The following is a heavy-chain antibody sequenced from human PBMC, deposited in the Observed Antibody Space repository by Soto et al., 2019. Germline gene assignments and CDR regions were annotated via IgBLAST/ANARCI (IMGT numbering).Heavy chain of an antibody. D-gene: IGHD3-22*01. CDR1: GFTVSSYG. CDR2: IWYDGSNK. V-gene: IGHV3-33*01. CDR3: ALRSMAVVPEY. Sequence: HPGGSMRLSCAASGFTVSSYGMHWVRQAPGKGLEWVAVIWYDGSNKYYADSVKGRFTISRDNSKNTLYLQMNSLRAEDTAVYYCALRSMAVVPEYWGQGTLVTVSS. J-gene: IGHJ4*02.